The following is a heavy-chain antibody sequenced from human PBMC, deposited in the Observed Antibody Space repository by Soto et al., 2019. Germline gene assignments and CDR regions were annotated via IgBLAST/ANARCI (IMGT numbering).Heavy chain of an antibody. D-gene: IGHD6-19*01. CDR3: ARDRYSSGCCYFDY. CDR2: IIPIFGTA. V-gene: IGHV1-69*13. Sequence: ASVKVSCKASGGTFSSYAISWVRQAPGQGLEWMGGIIPIFGTANYAQKFQGRVTITADESTSTAYMELSSLRSEDTAVYYCARDRYSSGCCYFDYWGQGTLVTVSS. J-gene: IGHJ4*02. CDR1: GGTFSSYA.